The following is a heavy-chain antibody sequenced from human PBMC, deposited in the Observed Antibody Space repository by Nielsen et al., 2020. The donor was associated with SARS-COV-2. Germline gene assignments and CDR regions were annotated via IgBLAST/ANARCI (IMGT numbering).Heavy chain of an antibody. Sequence: GESLNISCAASGFMFSNYAMHWVRQAPGKGLEWVAIISYDGNTAYNEHSVKGRFTISRDNSRHTVFLQMNNLRVQDTAVYYCARETGDSASSWFEFWGQGVLVTVSS. CDR1: GFMFSNYA. V-gene: IGHV3-30-3*01. CDR2: ISYDGNTA. CDR3: ARETGDSASSWFEF. J-gene: IGHJ5*01. D-gene: IGHD7-27*01.